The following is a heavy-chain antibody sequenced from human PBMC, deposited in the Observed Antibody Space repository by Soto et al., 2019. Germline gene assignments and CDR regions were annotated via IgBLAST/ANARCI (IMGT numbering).Heavy chain of an antibody. CDR1: GYTFTSYD. D-gene: IGHD3-16*01. CDR2: MNPNRGNT. J-gene: IGHJ6*02. Sequence: QVQLVQSGAEVKKPGASVKVSCKASGYTFTSYDINWVRQATGQGLEWMGWMNPNRGNTGYAQKFKGRVTMTRNTPIRKAYRGLSSLSSEDTAVYYCAREGARGMDVWGQGPTVPVPS. CDR3: AREGARGMDV. V-gene: IGHV1-8*01.